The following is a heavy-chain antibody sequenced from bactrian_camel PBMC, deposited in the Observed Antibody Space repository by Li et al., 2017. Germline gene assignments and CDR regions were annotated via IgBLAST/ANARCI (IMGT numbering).Heavy chain of an antibody. J-gene: IGHJ6*01. V-gene: IGHV3S63*01. CDR2: VSWSGTST. D-gene: IGHD5*01. Sequence: HVQLVESGGGLVQAGGSLNLSCTASGFRVDDYKLGWFRQAPGKEREGVSCVSWSGTSTYYADSVKGRFIISRDNAKNTLYLQMNSEKPEDTGMYYCAASAVGWFLSLKPVDFGYWGQGTQVTVS. CDR1: GFRVDDYK. CDR3: AASAVGWFLSLKPVDFGY.